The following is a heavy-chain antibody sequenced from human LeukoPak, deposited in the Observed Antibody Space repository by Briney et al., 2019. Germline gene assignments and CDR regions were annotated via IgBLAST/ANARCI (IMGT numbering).Heavy chain of an antibody. D-gene: IGHD4-17*01. CDR3: ARTTVTQEIDY. V-gene: IGHV4-31*03. CDR2: IYYSGST. CDR1: GGSISSGGYY. J-gene: IGHJ4*02. Sequence: KSSETLSLTCTVSGGSISSGGYYWSWIRQHPGKGLEWIGYIYYSGSTYYNPSLKSRVTISVDTSKNQFSLKLSSVTAADTAVYYCARTTVTQEIDYWGQGTLVTVSS.